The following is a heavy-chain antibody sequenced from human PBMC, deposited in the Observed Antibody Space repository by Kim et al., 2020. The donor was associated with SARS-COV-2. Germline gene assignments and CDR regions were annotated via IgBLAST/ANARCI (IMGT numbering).Heavy chain of an antibody. Sequence: GGSLRLSCAASGFTVSSNYMSWVRQPPGKGLEWVSVIYSGGRTYYADSVKGRFTIFRDNAKNTLYLQMSSLRAEDTAVYYCAGGATSISYHWGQGTLVTVSS. J-gene: IGHJ1*01. CDR3: AGGATSISYH. CDR2: IYSGGRT. CDR1: GFTVSSNY. V-gene: IGHV3-66*01. D-gene: IGHD2-2*01.